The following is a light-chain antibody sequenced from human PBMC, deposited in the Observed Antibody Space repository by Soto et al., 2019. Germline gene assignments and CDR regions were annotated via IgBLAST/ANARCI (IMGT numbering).Light chain of an antibody. V-gene: IGKV3-20*01. Sequence: EIVLTQTPGTLSLSPGERATLSCRASQSVSSTYLAWYQRKPGQAPRLLIYGASSRATGIPDRFSGSGSGTDFTLTISRLEPEDFAVYYCQEYGGSSGTFGQGTKLEIK. J-gene: IGKJ1*01. CDR1: QSVSSTY. CDR3: QEYGGSSGT. CDR2: GAS.